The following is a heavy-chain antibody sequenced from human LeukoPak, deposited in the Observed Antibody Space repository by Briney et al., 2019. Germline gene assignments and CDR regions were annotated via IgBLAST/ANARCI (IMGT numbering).Heavy chain of an antibody. CDR1: GLSVSSGSYY. D-gene: IGHD2-2*02. CDR2: IYTSGST. V-gene: IGHV4-61*02. Sequence: SQTLSLTCSVSGLSVSSGSYYWSWIRQPAGKGLEWIGRIYTSGSTNYNPSLKSRVTISVDTSKNQFFLKLSSVTAADTAVYYCARSKGYCSSTSCYRGFWFDPWGQGTLVTVSS. CDR3: ARSKGYCSSTSCYRGFWFDP. J-gene: IGHJ5*02.